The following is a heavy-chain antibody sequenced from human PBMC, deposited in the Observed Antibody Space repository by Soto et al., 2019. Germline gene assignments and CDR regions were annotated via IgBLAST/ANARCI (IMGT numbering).Heavy chain of an antibody. J-gene: IGHJ4*02. CDR3: ARDGPSPAYYGSGSSGYFDY. V-gene: IGHV4-59*01. D-gene: IGHD3-10*01. CDR2: IYYSGST. Sequence: PSETLSLTCTVSGGSISSYYWSWIRQPPGKGLEWIGYIYYSGSTNYNPSLKSRVTISVDTSKNQFSLKLSSVTAADTAVYYCARDGPSPAYYGSGSSGYFDYWGQGTLVTVSS. CDR1: GGSISSYY.